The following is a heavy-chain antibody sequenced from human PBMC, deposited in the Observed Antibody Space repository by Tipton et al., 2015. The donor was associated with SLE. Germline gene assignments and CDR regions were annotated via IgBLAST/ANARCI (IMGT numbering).Heavy chain of an antibody. CDR1: GGSISSHY. J-gene: IGHJ4*02. CDR3: ARVSKEVGATEE. CDR2: IYYSGST. Sequence: GLVKPSETLSLTCTVSGGSISSHYWSWIRQPPGKGLEWIGYIYYSGSTYYNPSLKSRVTISVDTSKNQFSLKLSSVTAADTAVYYCARVSKEVGATEEWGQGTLVTVSS. V-gene: IGHV4-59*11. D-gene: IGHD1-26*01.